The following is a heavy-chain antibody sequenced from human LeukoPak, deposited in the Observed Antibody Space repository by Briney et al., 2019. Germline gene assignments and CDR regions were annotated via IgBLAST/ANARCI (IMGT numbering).Heavy chain of an antibody. D-gene: IGHD2-2*01. CDR3: ASQRRLGYCSSTSCYYSNWFDP. V-gene: IGHV1-18*01. Sequence: GSSVKVSCKASGYTFTSYGISWVRQPPAQRLEWMGWISTYNGNTKYAHKRQGRLTMPTDTSTSTPYMELRSLRSDDTAVYYCASQRRLGYCSSTSCYYSNWFDPWGEGTLVTVSS. J-gene: IGHJ5*02. CDR2: ISTYNGNT. CDR1: GYTFTSYG.